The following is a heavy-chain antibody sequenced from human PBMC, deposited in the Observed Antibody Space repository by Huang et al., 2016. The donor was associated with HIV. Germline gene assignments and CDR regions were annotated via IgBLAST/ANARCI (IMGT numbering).Heavy chain of an antibody. Sequence: QVQLVQSGAEVKKPGASVKVSCKVSRYTITELSIHWVRQAPGKGLEWMGGVAPEHGETIYAQNFQVRVTMTEDTSTDTAYMELHSLRPEDTAVYYCAAGYDTYYDIWGQGTMVIASS. D-gene: IGHD2-21*01. CDR3: AAGYDTYYDI. J-gene: IGHJ3*02. CDR2: VAPEHGET. CDR1: RYTITELS. V-gene: IGHV1-24*01.